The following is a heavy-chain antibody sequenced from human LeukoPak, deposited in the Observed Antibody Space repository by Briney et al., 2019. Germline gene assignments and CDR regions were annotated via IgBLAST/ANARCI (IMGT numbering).Heavy chain of an antibody. J-gene: IGHJ4*02. CDR1: GFTFRTYE. V-gene: IGHV3-23*01. D-gene: IGHD4-17*01. CDR3: AKDDGGSVTTTDFEY. CDR2: ITGSGGST. Sequence: PGGSLRLSCVASGFTFRTYEMNWVRQAPGKGLEWVSGITGSGGSTYYADSVKGRFTISRDNSKNTLYLQMNSLRAEDTAVYFCAKDDGGSVTTTDFEYWGQGTLVTVSS.